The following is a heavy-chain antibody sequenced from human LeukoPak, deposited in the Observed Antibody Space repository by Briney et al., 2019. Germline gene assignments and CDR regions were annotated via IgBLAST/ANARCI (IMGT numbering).Heavy chain of an antibody. Sequence: GGSLKLSCAASGFTFSGSVMHWVRQASGKGLEWVGRIRDKANSYATAYAASVEGRFTISRDDSKNTAYLQMNSLRTEDAAVYYCAREGGVGYREEYYFDYWGQGTLVTVSS. J-gene: IGHJ4*02. CDR1: GFTFSGSV. D-gene: IGHD5-18*01. V-gene: IGHV3-73*01. CDR3: AREGGVGYREEYYFDY. CDR2: IRDKANSYAT.